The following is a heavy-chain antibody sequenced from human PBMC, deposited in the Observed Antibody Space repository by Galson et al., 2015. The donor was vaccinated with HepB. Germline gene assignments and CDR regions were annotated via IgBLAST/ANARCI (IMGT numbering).Heavy chain of an antibody. CDR1: GFTFSSYA. CDR2: ISYDGSNK. J-gene: IGHJ4*02. V-gene: IGHV3-30*04. CDR3: ARDLYSPFYYDILTGPSGY. D-gene: IGHD3-9*01. Sequence: SLRLSCAASGFTFSSYAMHWVRQAPGKGLEWVAVISYDGSNKYYADSVKGRFTISRDNSKNTLYLQMNSLRAEDTAVYYCARDLYSPFYYDILTGPSGYWGQGTLVTVSS.